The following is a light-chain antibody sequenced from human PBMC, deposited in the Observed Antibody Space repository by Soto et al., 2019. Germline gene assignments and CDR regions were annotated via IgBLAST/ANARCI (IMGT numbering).Light chain of an antibody. V-gene: IGLV2-11*01. CDR3: CSYAGSYTEV. CDR2: DVN. CDR1: SSDVGGYNY. J-gene: IGLJ2*01. Sequence: QSALTQPRSVSGSPGQSVTISCTGTSSDVGGYNYVSWYQQLPGKAPKLMIYDVNKRPSGVPDRFSGSKSGNTASLTISGLQAEDEADYYCCSYAGSYTEVFGGGTKLTVL.